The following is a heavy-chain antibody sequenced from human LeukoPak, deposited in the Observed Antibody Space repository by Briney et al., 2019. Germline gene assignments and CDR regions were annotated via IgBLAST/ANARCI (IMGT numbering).Heavy chain of an antibody. V-gene: IGHV4-39*07. CDR2: IYYSGST. D-gene: IGHD2-15*01. CDR3: ARLYCSGGSCYVSRLIDY. J-gene: IGHJ4*02. CDR1: GGSISSSSYY. Sequence: TSETLSLTCTVSGGSISSSSYYWGWIRQPPGKGLEWIGSIYYSGSTYYNPSLKSRVTISVDTSKNQFSLKLSSVTAADTAVYYCARLYCSGGSCYVSRLIDYWGQGTLVTVSS.